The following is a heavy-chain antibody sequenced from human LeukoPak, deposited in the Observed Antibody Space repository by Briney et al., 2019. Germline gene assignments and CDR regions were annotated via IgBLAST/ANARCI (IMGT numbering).Heavy chain of an antibody. D-gene: IGHD6-19*01. CDR3: ARPNSSGWLFDY. CDR1: DTGFTTTG. Sequence: GESLKISCRVFDTGFTTTGVAGGGRCPGKAWSGWGSYSPSFQGQVTISADKSISTAYLQWSSLKASDTAMYYCARPNSSGWLFDYWGQGTLVTVSS. J-gene: IGHJ4*02. V-gene: IGHV5-51*01.